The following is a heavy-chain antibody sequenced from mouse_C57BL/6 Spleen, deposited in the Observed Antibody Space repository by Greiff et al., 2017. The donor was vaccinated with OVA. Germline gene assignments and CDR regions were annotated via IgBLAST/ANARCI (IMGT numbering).Heavy chain of an antibody. CDR1: GYTFTGYW. V-gene: IGHV1-9*01. J-gene: IGHJ2*01. D-gene: IGHD1-1*01. CDR3: ARCRIRITTVGADYFDY. CDR2: ILPGSGST. Sequence: QVQLQQSGAELMKPGASVKLSCKATGYTFTGYWIEWVKQRPGHGLEWIGEILPGSGSTNYNEKFKGKATFTADTSSNPAYLQLSSLTTEDSAIYYCARCRIRITTVGADYFDYWGQGTTLTGSS.